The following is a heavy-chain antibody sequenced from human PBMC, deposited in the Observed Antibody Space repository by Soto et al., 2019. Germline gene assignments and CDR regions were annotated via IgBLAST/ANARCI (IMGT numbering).Heavy chain of an antibody. CDR3: ATLYRTGTY. V-gene: IGHV3-23*01. CDR1: GFTFGSHA. J-gene: IGHJ4*02. CDR2: ISGSGGST. D-gene: IGHD3-16*02. Sequence: SGGSLRLSCAASGFTFGSHAMRWVRQAPGKGLEWVSAISGSGGSTYYADSVKGRFTISRDNSENTLYLQMNSLRAEDTAVYYCATLYRTGTYWGQGTLVTVSS.